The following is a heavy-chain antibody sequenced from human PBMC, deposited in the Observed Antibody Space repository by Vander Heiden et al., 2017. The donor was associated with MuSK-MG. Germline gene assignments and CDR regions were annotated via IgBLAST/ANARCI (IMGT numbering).Heavy chain of an antibody. V-gene: IGHV1-2*04. CDR1: GYTFTGYY. J-gene: IGHJ6*02. D-gene: IGHD1-1*01. Sequence: QVQLVQSGAEVKKPGASVKVSCKASGYTFTGYYMHWVRQAPGQGLEWMGWINPNSGGTNYAQKFQGWVTMTRDTSISTAYMELSRLRSDDTAVYYCARVYTSQLERRMYGMDVWGQGTTVTVSS. CDR2: INPNSGGT. CDR3: ARVYTSQLERRMYGMDV.